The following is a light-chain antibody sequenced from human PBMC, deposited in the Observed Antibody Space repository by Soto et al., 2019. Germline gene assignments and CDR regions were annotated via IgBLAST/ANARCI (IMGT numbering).Light chain of an antibody. CDR1: QGISSY. CDR2: AAS. Sequence: DIQLTQSPSFLSAFVGDRVTITCRASQGISSYLAWYQQKPGKAPKLLIYAASTLQSGVPSRFSGSGSGTESTLTITILQPEDFATYYGQHLNSYPLFGTETKVYIK. J-gene: IGKJ3*01. CDR3: QHLNSYPL. V-gene: IGKV1-9*01.